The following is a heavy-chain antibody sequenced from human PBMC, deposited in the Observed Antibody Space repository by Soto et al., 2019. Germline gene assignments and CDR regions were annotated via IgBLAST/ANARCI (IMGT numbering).Heavy chain of an antibody. CDR1: GYTFTGYY. J-gene: IGHJ4*02. Sequence: ASVKVSCKASGYTFTGYYMHRVRQAPGQGLEWMGGINPNSGGTNYAQKFQGRVTMTRDTSISTAYMELSRLRSDDTAVYYCATLYDCWSGYYREGVYFDYWGQGTLVTVSS. CDR3: ATLYDCWSGYYREGVYFDY. D-gene: IGHD3-3*01. V-gene: IGHV1-2*02. CDR2: INPNSGGT.